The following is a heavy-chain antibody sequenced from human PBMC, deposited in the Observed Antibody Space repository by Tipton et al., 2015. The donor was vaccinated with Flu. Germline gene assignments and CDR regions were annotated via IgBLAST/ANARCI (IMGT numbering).Heavy chain of an antibody. J-gene: IGHJ5*02. D-gene: IGHD2-2*01. CDR3: AKDRGSTSHNWFDP. CDR2: ISWNSGSI. V-gene: IGHV3-9*01. Sequence: SLRLSCAASGFTFDDYAMHWVRQAPGKGLEWVSGISWNSGSIGYADSVKGRFTISRDNAKNSLYLQTNSLRAEDTALYYCAKDRGSTSHNWFDPWGQGTPVTVSS. CDR1: GFTFDDYA.